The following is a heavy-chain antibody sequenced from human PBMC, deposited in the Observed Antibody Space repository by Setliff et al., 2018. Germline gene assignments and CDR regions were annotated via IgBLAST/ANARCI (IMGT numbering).Heavy chain of an antibody. D-gene: IGHD3-3*01. CDR3: RFWSGYYKNDY. Sequence: KPSETLSLTCTVYGVSLSEYYWGWVRQSPGKGLDWIGEINHSGNTNYDPSLEGRISISVDTSKRQFSLKLSSVTAADMAVYYCRFWSGYYKNDYWAQGTVVTVSS. CDR2: INHSGNT. J-gene: IGHJ4*02. CDR1: GVSLSEYY. V-gene: IGHV4-34*01.